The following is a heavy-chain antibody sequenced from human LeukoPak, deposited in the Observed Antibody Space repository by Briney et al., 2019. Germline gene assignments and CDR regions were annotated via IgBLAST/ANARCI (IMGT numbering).Heavy chain of an antibody. CDR3: AKLPSNYYGSGSYQDY. CDR1: GFTFDDYA. Sequence: PGGSLRLSCAASGFTFDDYAMHWVRQAPGKGLEWVSGISWNSGSIGYADSVKGRFTISRDNAKNSLYLQMNSLRAEDTALYYCAKLPSNYYGSGSYQDYWGQGTLVTVSS. D-gene: IGHD3-10*01. V-gene: IGHV3-9*01. CDR2: ISWNSGSI. J-gene: IGHJ4*02.